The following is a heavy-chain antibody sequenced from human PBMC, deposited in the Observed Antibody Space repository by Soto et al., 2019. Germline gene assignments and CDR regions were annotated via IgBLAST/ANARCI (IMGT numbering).Heavy chain of an antibody. J-gene: IGHJ4*02. D-gene: IGHD6-19*01. CDR1: GFTFSNFA. CDR3: AKDRKSGSGWYWDY. V-gene: IGHV3-23*01. CDR2: ISGSGTST. Sequence: GGSLRLSCAASGFTFSNFAMSWVRQAPGKGLEWVSAISGSGTSTYDADSVKGRFSISRDNSKNNLYLQMNSLRAEDTAVYYCAKDRKSGSGWYWDYWGQGTLVTVSS.